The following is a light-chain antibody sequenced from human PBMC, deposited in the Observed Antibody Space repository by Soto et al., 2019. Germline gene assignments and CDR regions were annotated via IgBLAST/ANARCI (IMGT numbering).Light chain of an antibody. CDR1: SSDDGGYNY. Sequence: QSALTQPASVSGSPGQSLTISCTGSSSDDGGYNYVSWYQQHPGKAPKLMIYDVSNRPSGVSNRFSGSKSGNTASLTISGLQAEDEADYYCSSYTSSSTAVVFGGGTKLTVL. CDR2: DVS. J-gene: IGLJ2*01. CDR3: SSYTSSSTAVV. V-gene: IGLV2-14*01.